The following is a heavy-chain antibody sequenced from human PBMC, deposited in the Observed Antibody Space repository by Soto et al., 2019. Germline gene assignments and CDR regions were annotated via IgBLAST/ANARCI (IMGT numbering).Heavy chain of an antibody. V-gene: IGHV1-46*01. Sequence: ASVKVSCKASGYTFTSYYMHWVRQAPGQGLEWMGIINPSGGSTSYAQKFQGRVTISADKSISTAYLQWSSLKASDTAMYYCARGFNWFDPWGQGTLVTVSS. J-gene: IGHJ5*02. CDR1: GYTFTSYY. CDR2: INPSGGST. CDR3: ARGFNWFDP.